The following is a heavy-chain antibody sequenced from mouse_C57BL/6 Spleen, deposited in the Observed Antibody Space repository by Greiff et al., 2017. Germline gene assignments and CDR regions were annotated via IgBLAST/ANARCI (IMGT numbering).Heavy chain of an antibody. J-gene: IGHJ3*01. Sequence: VKLMESGAELVRPGASVTLSCKASGYTFTDYEMHWVKQTPVHGLEWIGAIDPETGGTAYNQKFKGKAILTADKSSSTAYMELRSLTSEDSAVYYCTKGLVSFAYWGQGTLVTVSA. D-gene: IGHD1-1*02. CDR1: GYTFTDYE. CDR3: TKGLVSFAY. CDR2: IDPETGGT. V-gene: IGHV1-15*01.